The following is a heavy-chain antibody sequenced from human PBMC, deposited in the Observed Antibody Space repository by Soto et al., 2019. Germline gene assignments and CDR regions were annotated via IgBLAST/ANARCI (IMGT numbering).Heavy chain of an antibody. CDR1: GGSISYNSYD. V-gene: IGHV4-39*02. CDR3: ARLVVVAPVANV. D-gene: IGHD2-2*01. Sequence: PSETLSLTCSVSGGSISYNSYDWGWIRQPPGKGLEWIGGIFYTGTTYYSPSLKDRVTMSMDTSKNSFSVNLTSVTAADTAVYFCARLVVVAPVANVWGQGTTVTVSS. J-gene: IGHJ6*02. CDR2: IFYTGTT.